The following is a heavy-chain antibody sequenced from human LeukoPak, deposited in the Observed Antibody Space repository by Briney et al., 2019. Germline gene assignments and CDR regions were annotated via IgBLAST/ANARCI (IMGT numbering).Heavy chain of an antibody. CDR3: ARDTYDSSGYPSPGWFDP. V-gene: IGHV4-31*03. D-gene: IGHD3-22*01. Sequence: PSETLSLTCTVSGGSISSGGYYWSWIRQHPGKGLEWIGYIYYSGSTYYNPSLKSRVTISVDTSKNQFSLKLSSVTAADTAVYYCARDTYDSSGYPSPGWFDPWGQRTLVTVSS. CDR2: IYYSGST. CDR1: GGSISSGGYY. J-gene: IGHJ5*02.